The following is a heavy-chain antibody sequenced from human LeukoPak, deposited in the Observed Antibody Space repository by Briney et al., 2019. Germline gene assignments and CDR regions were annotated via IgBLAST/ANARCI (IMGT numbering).Heavy chain of an antibody. CDR3: ARGNYDSSGYYRYFDY. J-gene: IGHJ4*02. D-gene: IGHD3-22*01. Sequence: ASVKVSCKASGYTFTSYDINWVRQAAGQGLEWMGWMNPNSGNTGYAQKFQARVTITRNTSISTAYVELSSLRSEDTAVYYCARGNYDSSGYYRYFDYWGQGTLVTVSS. CDR1: GYTFTSYD. V-gene: IGHV1-8*03. CDR2: MNPNSGNT.